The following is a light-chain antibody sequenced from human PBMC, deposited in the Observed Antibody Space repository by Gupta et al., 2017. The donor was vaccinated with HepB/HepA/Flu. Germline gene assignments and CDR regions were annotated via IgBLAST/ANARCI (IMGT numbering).Light chain of an antibody. CDR1: SSDVGGYNY. J-gene: IGLJ2*01. CDR3: SSYTSSSTLV. CDR2: AVS. Sequence: QSALPQPASVSGPPGQSITFSCTGTSSDVGGYNYVSWYQQHPGKAPKLMIYAVSNRTSGVSNRFSGSKSGNTASLTISGLQAEDEADYYCSSYTSSSTLVFGGGTKLTVL. V-gene: IGLV2-14*03.